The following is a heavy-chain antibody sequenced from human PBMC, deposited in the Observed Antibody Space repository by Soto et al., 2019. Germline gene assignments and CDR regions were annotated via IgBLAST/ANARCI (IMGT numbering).Heavy chain of an antibody. CDR2: IYSGGST. J-gene: IGHJ3*02. Sequence: EVQLVETGGGLIQPGGSLRLSCAASGFTVSSNYMSWVRQAPGKGLEWVSVIYSGGSTYYADSVKGRFTISRDNSKHTLYLQMNSLSAEDTAVYYCERAVVGRDAFDIWGQGTMVTVSS. D-gene: IGHD6-19*01. CDR3: ERAVVGRDAFDI. CDR1: GFTVSSNY. V-gene: IGHV3-53*02.